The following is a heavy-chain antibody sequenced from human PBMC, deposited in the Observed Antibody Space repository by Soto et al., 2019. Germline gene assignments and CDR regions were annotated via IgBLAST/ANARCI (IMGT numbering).Heavy chain of an antibody. D-gene: IGHD3-10*01. CDR2: TYTDGTT. V-gene: IGHV3-53*01. CDR3: ARAPGTHYYGLDV. J-gene: IGHJ6*02. Sequence: LRLSCAASGFTVTSHYMSWVRQAPGKGLEWVSTTYTDGTTTYADSVKGRFTISTDNSKNTLDLQMNSLRAEDTAFYYCARAPGTHYYGLDVWGQGTTVTVSS. CDR1: GFTVTSHY.